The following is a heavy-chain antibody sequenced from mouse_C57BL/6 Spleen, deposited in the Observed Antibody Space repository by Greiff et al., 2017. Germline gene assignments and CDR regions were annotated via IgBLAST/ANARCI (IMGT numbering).Heavy chain of an antibody. CDR1: GFSLTSYG. J-gene: IGHJ3*01. V-gene: IGHV2-6*01. CDR2: IWGVGST. Sequence: VKLVESGPGLVAPSQSLSITCTVSGFSLTSYGVDWVRQSPGKGLEWLGVIWGVGSTNYNSALKSRLSISKDNSQSQVFLTRNSLQTDDTAMYYWASDLGARSGDWFAYWGQGTLVTVSA. D-gene: IGHD3-2*02. CDR3: ASDLGARSGDWFAY.